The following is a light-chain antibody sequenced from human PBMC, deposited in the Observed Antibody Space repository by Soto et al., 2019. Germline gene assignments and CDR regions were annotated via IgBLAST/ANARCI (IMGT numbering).Light chain of an antibody. Sequence: QSVLTQPASVSGSPGQSITISCTGTSSDVGSYNLVSWYQQHPGKAPKLMIYEGSKRPSGVSSRFSGSKSGNTASLTISGLQAEDEADYYCCSYAGNSDVFGTGTKVTGL. CDR3: CSYAGNSDV. CDR2: EGS. CDR1: SSDVGSYNL. J-gene: IGLJ1*01. V-gene: IGLV2-23*01.